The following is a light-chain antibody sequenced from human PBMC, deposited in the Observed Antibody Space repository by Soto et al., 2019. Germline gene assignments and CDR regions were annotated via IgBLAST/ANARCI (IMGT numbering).Light chain of an antibody. J-gene: IGLJ1*01. CDR2: DVS. V-gene: IGLV2-11*01. CDR3: CSYAGSYTDV. CDR1: SSDVGGYNY. Sequence: QSVLTQPRSVSGSPGQSVTISCTGTSSDVGGYNYVSWYQQHPGRAPKLMIYDVSKRPSGVPDRFSGSKSGTTASRTISGLQAEDEADYYCCSYAGSYTDVFGTGTTLTVL.